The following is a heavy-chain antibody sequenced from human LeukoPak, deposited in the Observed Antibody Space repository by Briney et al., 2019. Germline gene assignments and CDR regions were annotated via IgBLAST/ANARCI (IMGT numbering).Heavy chain of an antibody. V-gene: IGHV3-30*02. CDR1: GFTFSSYG. Sequence: GGSLRLSCAASGFTFSSYGMHWVRQAPGRGLEWVAFIRYDGSNKYYADSVKGRFTISRDNSKITLYLQMTSLRAEDTAVYYCAKDVSSYYDILTGSLFDYWGQGTLVTVSS. J-gene: IGHJ4*02. CDR3: AKDVSSYYDILTGSLFDY. D-gene: IGHD3-9*01. CDR2: IRYDGSNK.